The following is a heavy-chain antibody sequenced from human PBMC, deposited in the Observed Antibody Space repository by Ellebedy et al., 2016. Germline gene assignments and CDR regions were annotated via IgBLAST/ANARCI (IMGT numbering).Heavy chain of an antibody. Sequence: SETLSLTCNVSGGSFSSDYWNWIRRTPGKGLEWIGYVFPTGITSSNPTPMRRVTMSVATSSRQFSLRLTSVTAADTAIYYCAKWNGGLYAFDVWGQGTVVTVSS. V-gene: IGHV4-59*01. CDR3: AKWNGGLYAFDV. J-gene: IGHJ3*01. CDR1: GGSFSSDY. D-gene: IGHD1-1*01. CDR2: VFPTGIT.